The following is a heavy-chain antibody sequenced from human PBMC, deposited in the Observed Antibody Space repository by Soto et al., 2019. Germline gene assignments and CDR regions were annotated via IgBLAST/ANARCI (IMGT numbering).Heavy chain of an antibody. V-gene: IGHV1-69*13. CDR3: ASQGGSLSYYYGMDV. Sequence: SVKVSCKASGGTFSSYAISWVRQAPGQGLEWMGGIIPIFGTANYAQKFQGRVTITADESTSTAYMELSSLRSEDTAVYYCASQGGSLSYYYGMDVWGQGTTVTVSS. CDR1: GGTFSSYA. CDR2: IIPIFGTA. D-gene: IGHD2-15*01. J-gene: IGHJ6*02.